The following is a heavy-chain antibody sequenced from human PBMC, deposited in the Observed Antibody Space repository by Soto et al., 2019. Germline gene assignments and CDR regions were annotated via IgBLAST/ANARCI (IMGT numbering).Heavy chain of an antibody. V-gene: IGHV1-8*01. CDR1: GYTFTSYD. CDR3: ARDQSWHDLVWWFDP. Sequence: ASVKVSCKASGYTFTSYDINWVRQATVQGLEWMGWMNPNSGNTGYAQKFQGRVTMTRNTSISTAYMELSSLRSEDTAVYYCARDQSWHDLVWWFDPWAREPWSPSPQ. CDR2: MNPNSGNT. D-gene: IGHD1-1*01. J-gene: IGHJ5*02.